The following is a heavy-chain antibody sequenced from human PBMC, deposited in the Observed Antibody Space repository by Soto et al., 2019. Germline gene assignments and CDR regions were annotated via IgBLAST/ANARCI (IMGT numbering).Heavy chain of an antibody. CDR3: AKDLSIYSSGYYHGMDV. V-gene: IGHV3-23*01. Sequence: PGGSLRLSCAASGFTFSSYAMSWVRQAPGKGLEWVSAISGSGGSTYYADSVKGRFTISRDNSKNTLYLQMNSLRAEDTAVYYCAKDLSIYSSGYYHGMDVWGQGTTVTVSS. J-gene: IGHJ6*02. CDR2: ISGSGGST. D-gene: IGHD3-22*01. CDR1: GFTFSSYA.